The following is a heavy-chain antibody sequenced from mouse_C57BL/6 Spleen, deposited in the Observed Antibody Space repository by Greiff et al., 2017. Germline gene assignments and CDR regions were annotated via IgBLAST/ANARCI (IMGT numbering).Heavy chain of an antibody. Sequence: VQLQQPGAELVRPGSSVKLSCKASGYTFTSYWMDWVKQRPGQGLEWIGNIYPSDSETHYNQKFKDKATLTVDKSSSTAYMQLSSLTSEDSAVYYCAREIYGSSYWYFDVWGTGTTVTVSS. V-gene: IGHV1-61*01. CDR1: GYTFTSYW. CDR3: AREIYGSSYWYFDV. J-gene: IGHJ1*03. D-gene: IGHD1-1*01. CDR2: IYPSDSET.